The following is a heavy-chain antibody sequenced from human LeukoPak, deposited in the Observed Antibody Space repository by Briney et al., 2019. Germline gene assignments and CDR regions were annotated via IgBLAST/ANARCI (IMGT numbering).Heavy chain of an antibody. CDR1: GFTFSIYA. CDR3: ARSYYDSTAYYLAEYFQH. D-gene: IGHD3-22*01. V-gene: IGHV3-30-3*01. CDR2: ISYDGNNK. Sequence: PGGSLRLSCAASGFTFSIYAMHWVRQAPGKGLEWVALISYDGNNKYYADSVEGRFSISRDNSKNTLYLQMNSLRPEDTAIYYCARSYYDSTAYYLAEYFQHWGQGTLVTVSS. J-gene: IGHJ1*01.